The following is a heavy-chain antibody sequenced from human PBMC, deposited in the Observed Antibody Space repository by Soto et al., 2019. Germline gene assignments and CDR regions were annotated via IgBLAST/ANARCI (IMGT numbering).Heavy chain of an antibody. D-gene: IGHD2-2*01. V-gene: IGHV1-18*01. J-gene: IGHJ6*03. CDR1: GYTFTSYG. Sequence: ASVKVSCKASGYTFTSYGISWVRQAPGQGLEWMGWISAYNGNTNYAQKLQGRVTMTTDTSTSTAYMELRSLRSDDTAVYYCARDRGEGCSSTSCYAGDYYYYMDVWGKGTTVTVSS. CDR2: ISAYNGNT. CDR3: ARDRGEGCSSTSCYAGDYYYYMDV.